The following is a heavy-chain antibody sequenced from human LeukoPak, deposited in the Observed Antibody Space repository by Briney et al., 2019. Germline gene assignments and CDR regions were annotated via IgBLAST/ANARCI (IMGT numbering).Heavy chain of an antibody. CDR1: GGTFSSYA. CDR3: ARGIDDYVWDPDV. V-gene: IGHV1-69*05. D-gene: IGHD3-16*01. J-gene: IGHJ6*04. Sequence: SVKVSCKASGGTFSSYAISWVRQAPGQGLEWMGGIIPIFGTANYAQKFQGRVTITTDESTSTAYMELSSLRSEDTAVYYCARGIDDYVWDPDVWGKGTTVTVSS. CDR2: IIPIFGTA.